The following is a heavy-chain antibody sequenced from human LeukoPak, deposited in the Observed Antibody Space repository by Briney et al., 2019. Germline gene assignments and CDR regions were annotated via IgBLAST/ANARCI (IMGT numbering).Heavy chain of an antibody. CDR2: ITGSGGTT. J-gene: IGHJ4*02. CDR1: GFTFSSYA. Sequence: GGSPRLSCAASGFTFSSYAMSWVRQAPGKGLEWVSGITGSGGTTYYADFVKGRFTISRDNSENTVYLQMNNLRDEDTAIYYCAKEMSGEFWGQGALVTVSS. CDR3: AKEMSGEF. V-gene: IGHV3-23*01. D-gene: IGHD3-10*01.